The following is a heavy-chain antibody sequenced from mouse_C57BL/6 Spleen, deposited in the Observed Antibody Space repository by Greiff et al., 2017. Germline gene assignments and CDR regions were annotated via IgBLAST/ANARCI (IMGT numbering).Heavy chain of an antibody. Sequence: QVQLQQSGAELVRPGSSVKLSCKASGYTFTSYWMDWVKQRPGQGLEWIGNIYPSDSETHYNQKFKDKATLTVDKSSSTAYMQLISLTSEDSAVYYCARETYYRNYWYFDVWGTGTTVTVSS. J-gene: IGHJ1*03. D-gene: IGHD2-10*01. CDR2: IYPSDSET. CDR1: GYTFTSYW. V-gene: IGHV1-61*01. CDR3: ARETYYRNYWYFDV.